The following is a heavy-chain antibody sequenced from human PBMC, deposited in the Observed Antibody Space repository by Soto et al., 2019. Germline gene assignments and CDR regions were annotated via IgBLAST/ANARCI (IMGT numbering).Heavy chain of an antibody. J-gene: IGHJ2*01. CDR2: IYYSGST. CDR3: ARHRMYYYDSSGYYYLGRYFDL. D-gene: IGHD3-22*01. CDR1: GGSISSSSYY. V-gene: IGHV4-39*01. Sequence: QLQLQESGPGLVKPSETLSLTCTVSGGSISSSSYYWGWIRQPPGKGLEWIGSIYYSGSTYYNPSLKSRVTISVDTSKNQFSLKLSSVTAADTAVYYCARHRMYYYDSSGYYYLGRYFDLWGRGTLVTVSS.